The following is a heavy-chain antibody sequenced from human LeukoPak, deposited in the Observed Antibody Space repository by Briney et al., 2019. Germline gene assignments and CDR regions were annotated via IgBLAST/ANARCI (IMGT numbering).Heavy chain of an antibody. CDR1: GFTFSSYG. J-gene: IGHJ4*02. CDR3: AKDRGYYDTSGYLI. D-gene: IGHD3-22*01. V-gene: IGHV3-23*01. Sequence: GESLRLSCAASGFTFSSYGMIWVRQAPGKGLEWVSTITNRGDSTYYTDSVKGWFTISRDDSRNTLSLQMNSLRAEDTAVYYCAKDRGYYDTSGYLIWGQGTLVTVSS. CDR2: ITNRGDST.